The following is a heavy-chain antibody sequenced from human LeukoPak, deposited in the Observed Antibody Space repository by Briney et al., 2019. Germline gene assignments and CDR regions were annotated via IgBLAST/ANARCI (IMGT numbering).Heavy chain of an antibody. Sequence: SETLSLTCTVSGGSISSGGYYWSWIRQHPRKGLEWIGYIYYSGSTYYNPSLKSRVTISVDTSKNQFSLKLSSVTAADTAVYYCARFYGSGSFNWFDPWGQGTLVTVSS. CDR2: IYYSGST. J-gene: IGHJ5*02. V-gene: IGHV4-31*03. CDR3: ARFYGSGSFNWFDP. D-gene: IGHD3-10*01. CDR1: GGSISSGGYY.